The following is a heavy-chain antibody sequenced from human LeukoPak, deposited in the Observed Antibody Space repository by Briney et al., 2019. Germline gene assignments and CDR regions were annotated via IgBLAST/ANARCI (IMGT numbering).Heavy chain of an antibody. Sequence: PSETLSLTCTVSGGSISSSSYYWGWIRQSPGKGLEWIGSIYYSGSTNYNPSLKSRVTISVDTSKNQFSLKLSSVTAADTAVYYWARGFYVFGGGVGYYFDYGAREPRVPVSS. CDR2: IYYSGST. J-gene: IGHJ4*02. CDR3: ARGFYVFGGGVGYYFDY. V-gene: IGHV4-39*07. D-gene: IGHD3-3*01. CDR1: GGSISSSSYY.